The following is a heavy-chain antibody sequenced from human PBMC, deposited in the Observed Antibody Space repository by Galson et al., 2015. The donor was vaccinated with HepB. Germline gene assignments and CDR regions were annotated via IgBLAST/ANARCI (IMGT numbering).Heavy chain of an antibody. V-gene: IGHV1-2*05. CDR2: FNPNSGGT. CDR3: ARSPYSSSWWAFDI. CDR1: GCTFNVYI. J-gene: IGHJ3*02. D-gene: IGHD6-13*01. Sequence: PVKVSCKASGCTFNVYIMLWVRQAPGQGLEWMRRFNPNSGGTNYAQKFQGRVTMTRDTSISTAYMELSRLRSDDTVVYYCARSPYSSSWWAFDIWGQGTMVTVSS.